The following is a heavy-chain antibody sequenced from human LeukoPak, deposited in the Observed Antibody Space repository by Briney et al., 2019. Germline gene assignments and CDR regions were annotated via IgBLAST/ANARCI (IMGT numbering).Heavy chain of an antibody. CDR2: IRDDGSNK. CDR1: GVTFSSYG. CDR3: AKDRVVAALYYYYYMDV. Sequence: GGALRLSCAASGVTFSSYGMHWGRQAPGKGLEWVAFIRDDGSNKYYADSVKGRFTISRDNSKNTLYLQMNSLRAEDTAVYYCAKDRVVAALYYYYYMDVWGKGTTVTVSS. V-gene: IGHV3-30*02. J-gene: IGHJ6*03. D-gene: IGHD2-15*01.